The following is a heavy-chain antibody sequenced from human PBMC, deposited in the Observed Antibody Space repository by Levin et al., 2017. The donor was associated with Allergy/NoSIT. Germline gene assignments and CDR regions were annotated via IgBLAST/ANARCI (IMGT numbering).Heavy chain of an antibody. Sequence: PSETLSLTCTVSGGSISSYYWSWIRQPPGKGLEWIGYIYYSGSTNYNPSLKSRVTISVDTSKNQFSLKLSSVTAADTAVYYCARGFGVVNYPFDPWGQGTLVTVSS. J-gene: IGHJ5*02. V-gene: IGHV4-59*01. CDR2: IYYSGST. CDR3: ARGFGVVNYPFDP. CDR1: GGSISSYY. D-gene: IGHD3-3*01.